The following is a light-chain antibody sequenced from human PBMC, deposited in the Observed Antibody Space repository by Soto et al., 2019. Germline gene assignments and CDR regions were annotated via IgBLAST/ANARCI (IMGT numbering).Light chain of an antibody. V-gene: IGKV3-15*01. CDR1: QSVSSN. J-gene: IGKJ1*01. CDR3: QQYNSYPWT. Sequence: EMMIAESRTPLAVAAGGRTTPSCRASQSVSSNLAWYQQKPGQAPRLLIYGASTRATGIPARFSGSGSGTEFTLTISSLQPDDFATYYCQQYNSYPWTFGQGTKVDIK. CDR2: GAS.